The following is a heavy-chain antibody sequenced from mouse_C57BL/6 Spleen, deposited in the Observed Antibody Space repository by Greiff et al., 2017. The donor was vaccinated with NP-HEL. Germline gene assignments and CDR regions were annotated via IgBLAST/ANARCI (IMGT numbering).Heavy chain of an antibody. J-gene: IGHJ2*01. Sequence: EVQLQQSGPELVKPGASVKMSCKASGYTFTDYNMHWVKQSHGKSLEWIGYINPNNGGTSYNQKFKGKATLTVNKSSSTAYMELRSLTSEDSAVYYCARFLFYDDYDDYFDYWGQGTTLTVSS. V-gene: IGHV1-22*01. CDR1: GYTFTDYN. CDR2: INPNNGGT. CDR3: ARFLFYDDYDDYFDY. D-gene: IGHD2-4*01.